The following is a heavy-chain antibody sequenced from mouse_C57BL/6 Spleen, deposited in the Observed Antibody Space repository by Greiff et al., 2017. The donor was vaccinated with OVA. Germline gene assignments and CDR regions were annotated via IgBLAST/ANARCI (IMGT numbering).Heavy chain of an antibody. V-gene: IGHV2-6*03. J-gene: IGHJ4*01. CDR1: GFSLTSYG. CDR2: IWSDGST. CDR3: AGTGTGYYYAMDY. Sequence: VQRVESGPGLVAPSQSLSITCTVSGFSLTSYGVHWVRQPPGKGLEWLVVIWSDGSTTYNSALKSRLSISKDNSKSQVFLKMNSLHTDDTAMYYCAGTGTGYYYAMDYWGQGTSVTVSS. D-gene: IGHD4-1*01.